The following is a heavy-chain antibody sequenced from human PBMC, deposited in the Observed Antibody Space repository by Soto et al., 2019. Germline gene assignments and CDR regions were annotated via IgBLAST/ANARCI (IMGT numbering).Heavy chain of an antibody. CDR3: AKRIGYCSGGSCTY. D-gene: IGHD2-15*01. V-gene: IGHV3-23*01. CDR2: ISGSGGSI. CDR1: GFTFSSYS. Sequence: EVQLLESGGGLVQPGGSLRLSCAASGFTFSSYSMSWVRQAPGKGLEWVSAISGSGGSIYYAGSVKARFTISRDNSKSTLYLQMNSLRAEDTAVYYCAKRIGYCSGGSCTYWGQGTLVTVSS. J-gene: IGHJ4*02.